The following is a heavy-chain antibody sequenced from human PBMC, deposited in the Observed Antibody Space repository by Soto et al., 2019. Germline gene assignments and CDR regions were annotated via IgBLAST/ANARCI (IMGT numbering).Heavy chain of an antibody. Sequence: VPVKLSCKASGYTFTSYDINWVRHATGQGLEWMGWMNPNSGNTGYAQKFQGRVTMTRNTSISTAYMELSSLRSEDTAVYYCARERYFVNTVSSAKTYYYYYYMDVWGKGTTVIVSS. D-gene: IGHD3-9*01. CDR3: ARERYFVNTVSSAKTYYYYYYMDV. CDR2: MNPNSGNT. CDR1: GYTFTSYD. V-gene: IGHV1-8*01. J-gene: IGHJ6*03.